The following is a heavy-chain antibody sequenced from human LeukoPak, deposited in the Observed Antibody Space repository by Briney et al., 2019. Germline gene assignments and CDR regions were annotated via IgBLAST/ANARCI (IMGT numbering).Heavy chain of an antibody. CDR1: GGTFSSYA. CDR3: ARGFYGDYRGINLNFFDY. D-gene: IGHD4-17*01. V-gene: IGHV1-69*01. Sequence: SVKVSCKASGGTFSSYAISWVRQAPGHGLEWMGGIIPIFGTANYAQKFQGRVTITADESTSTAYMELSSLRSEDTAVYYCARGFYGDYRGINLNFFDYWGQGTLVTVSS. CDR2: IIPIFGTA. J-gene: IGHJ4*02.